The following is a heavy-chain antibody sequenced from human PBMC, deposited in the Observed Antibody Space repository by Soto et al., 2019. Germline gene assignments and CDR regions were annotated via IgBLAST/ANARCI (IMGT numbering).Heavy chain of an antibody. CDR1: GLNFSNYG. D-gene: IGHD2-15*01. J-gene: IGHJ5*01. CDR2: IWYDGGNK. V-gene: IGHV3-33*01. CDR3: ARDPGIGVGVAAESDWFGP. Sequence: WLSMRLSWVASGLNFSNYGMRWVRQAQGKGLEWVAVIWYDGGNKYYADSVKGRFTISRDNSKNTLYLQMNSLRAGDTAVYYCARDPGIGVGVAAESDWFGPRGQGTLVTVSS.